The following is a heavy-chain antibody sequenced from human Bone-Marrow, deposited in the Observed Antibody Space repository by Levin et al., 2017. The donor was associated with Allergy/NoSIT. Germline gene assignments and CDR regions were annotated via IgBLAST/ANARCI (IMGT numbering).Heavy chain of an antibody. D-gene: IGHD4-23*01. CDR3: ALTRRWDRNLITFEN. J-gene: IGHJ4*02. V-gene: IGHV2-5*01. CDR1: GFSLRLSGEG. Sequence: ESGPTLVKPTQTLTLTCTFSGFSLRLSGEGVAWIRQPPGKALEWLALIYWNDHKLYSPSLKSTVTIAKDTSKNQAFLTITNVDPVDTATYYCALTRRWDRNLITFENWGRGTLVTVSS. CDR2: IYWNDHK.